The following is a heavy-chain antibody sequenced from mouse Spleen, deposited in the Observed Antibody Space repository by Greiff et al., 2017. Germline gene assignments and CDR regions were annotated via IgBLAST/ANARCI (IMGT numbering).Heavy chain of an antibody. D-gene: IGHD2-3*01. V-gene: IGHV5-9*04. CDR3: ASLYDGYYSLFAY. J-gene: IGHJ3*01. Sequence: EVKLVESGGGLVKLGGSLKLSCAASGFTFSSYAMSWVRQTPEKRLEWVATISSGGGNTYYPDSVKGRFTISRDNAKKTLYLQMSSLKSEGTAMYYCASLYDGYYSLFAYCGQGTLVTVSA. CDR2: ISSGGGNT. CDR1: GFTFSSYA.